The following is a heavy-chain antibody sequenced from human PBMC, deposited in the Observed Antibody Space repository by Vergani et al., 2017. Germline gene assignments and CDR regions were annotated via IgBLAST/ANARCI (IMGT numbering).Heavy chain of an antibody. CDR1: GGSFTSYH. D-gene: IGHD4-11*01. CDR3: ARVNTETNGHLYYYYYMDV. V-gene: IGHV4-34*04. Sequence: QVQLQQWGGGLLKPSETLSLTCVVNGGSFTSYHWTWIRQSPGEGLEWVGDIDHTGRPDNNPSHKSRRTMSVDKSRNQFSLTLNYVTATDTAIYFCARVNTETNGHLYYYYYMDVWGQGTAVTVS. J-gene: IGHJ6*03. CDR2: IDHTGRP.